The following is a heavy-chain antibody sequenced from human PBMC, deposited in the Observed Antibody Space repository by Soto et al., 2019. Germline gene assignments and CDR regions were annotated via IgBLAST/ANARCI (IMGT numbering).Heavy chain of an antibody. CDR1: GDSISSYY. CDR3: ALRSMAVVPES. V-gene: IGHV4-59*01. J-gene: IGHJ5*02. Sequence: QVQLQESGPGLVKPSETLSLTCAVSGDSISSYYCMWIRQPPGKGLESIGYLYYGRSANYNPSLKGRLPLFVDTPTNQCSLTLSSMTAADTAVYYCALRSMAVVPESWGQGTLVTVSS. D-gene: IGHD3-22*01. CDR2: LYYGRSA.